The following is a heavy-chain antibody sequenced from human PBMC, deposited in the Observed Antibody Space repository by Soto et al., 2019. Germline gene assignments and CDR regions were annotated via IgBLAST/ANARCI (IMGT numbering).Heavy chain of an antibody. D-gene: IGHD3-10*01. V-gene: IGHV1-3*01. CDR3: GRGSGLNCFDP. Sequence: QVQLVQSGAEVKKPGASVKVSCKASGYTFTSYAMHWVRQAPGQRLEWMGWINAGNGNTKYSQKFQGRVTITRDTSASTAYMELSSLRSEDTAMDDCGRGSGLNCFDPWGQGTLVTVSS. CDR1: GYTFTSYA. J-gene: IGHJ5*02. CDR2: INAGNGNT.